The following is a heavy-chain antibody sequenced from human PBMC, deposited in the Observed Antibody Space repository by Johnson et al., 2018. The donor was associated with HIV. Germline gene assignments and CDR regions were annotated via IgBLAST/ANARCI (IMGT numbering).Heavy chain of an antibody. J-gene: IGHJ3*02. Sequence: VQLVESGGGVVQPGRSLRLSCAASGFTVSSNYMSWVRQAPGKGLEWVSVIYSGGSTYYADSVKGRFTISRDNSKNTRYLQMNSLRAEDTAVYYCAKEGGIRRVAWELRAYSFDIWGQGTMVTVSS. CDR2: IYSGGST. CDR3: AKEGGIRRVAWELRAYSFDI. D-gene: IGHD1-26*01. CDR1: GFTVSSNY. V-gene: IGHV3-66*01.